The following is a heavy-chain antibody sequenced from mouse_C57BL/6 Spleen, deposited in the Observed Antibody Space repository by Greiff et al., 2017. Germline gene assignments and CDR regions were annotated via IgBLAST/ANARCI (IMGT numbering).Heavy chain of an antibody. CDR1: GYTFTSYW. J-gene: IGHJ4*01. V-gene: IGHV1-55*01. Sequence: QVQLQQPGAELVKPGASVKMSCKASGYTFTSYWITWVKQRPVQGLEWIGDIYPGSGSTNYNEKFKSKATLTVDTSSSPAYMQLSSLTSEDSAVYYCARWVLLYDAMDYWGQGTSVTVSS. D-gene: IGHD1-1*01. CDR2: IYPGSGST. CDR3: ARWVLLYDAMDY.